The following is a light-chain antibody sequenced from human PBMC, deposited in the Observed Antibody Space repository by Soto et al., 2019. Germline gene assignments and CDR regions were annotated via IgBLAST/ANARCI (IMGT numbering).Light chain of an antibody. Sequence: DIQMTQSPSSLSSSVGDRVTISCRASQSISSYLNWYQQKPGKAPKLLVYAASSLQSGVPSRFSGSGAGTFFPLTISSLQHDYFATYYCQQSYSTPWTFGRGTKVEIK. J-gene: IGKJ1*01. CDR3: QQSYSTPWT. V-gene: IGKV1-39*01. CDR1: QSISSY. CDR2: AAS.